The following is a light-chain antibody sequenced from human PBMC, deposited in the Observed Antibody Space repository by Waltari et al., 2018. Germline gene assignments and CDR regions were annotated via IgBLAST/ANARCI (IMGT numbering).Light chain of an antibody. V-gene: IGKV3-11*01. CDR1: QSVANY. J-gene: IGKJ4*01. CDR3: QQRNKWPVT. Sequence: DIVLTQSPAPLSLSPGERATLSCRASQSVANYFACYQQKPGHAPRLLIYDVSNRATDIPARFSGSGFATDFTLTSSDLKPEDIAVYYCQQRNKWPVTFGGGTKVEIK. CDR2: DVS.